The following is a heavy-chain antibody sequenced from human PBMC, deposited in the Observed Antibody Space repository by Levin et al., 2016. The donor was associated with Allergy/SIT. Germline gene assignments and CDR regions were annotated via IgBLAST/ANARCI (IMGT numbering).Heavy chain of an antibody. J-gene: IGHJ6*02. CDR2: INPSGGST. Sequence: ASVKVSCKASGYTFTSYYMHWVRQAPGQGLEWMGIINPSGGSTSYAQKFQGRVTMTRDTSTSTVYMELSSLRSEDTAVYYCSGSYYNTKGNYYYYYGMDVWGQGTTVTVSS. D-gene: IGHD3-10*01. CDR1: GYTFTSYY. CDR3: SGSYYNTKGNYYYYYGMDV. V-gene: IGHV1-46*01.